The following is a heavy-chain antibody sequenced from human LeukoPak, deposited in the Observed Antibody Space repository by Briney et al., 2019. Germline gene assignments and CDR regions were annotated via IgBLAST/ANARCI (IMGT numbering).Heavy chain of an antibody. CDR2: IYYSGST. J-gene: IGHJ6*03. Sequence: SETLSLTCTVSGGSISSYYWSWIRQPPGKGLEWIGYIYYSGSTNYNPSLKSRVTISVDTSKNQFSLKLSSVTAADTAVYYCARGQYYYDSSGYPYYMDVWGKGTTVTVSS. D-gene: IGHD3-22*01. V-gene: IGHV4-59*12. CDR3: ARGQYYYDSSGYPYYMDV. CDR1: GGSISSYY.